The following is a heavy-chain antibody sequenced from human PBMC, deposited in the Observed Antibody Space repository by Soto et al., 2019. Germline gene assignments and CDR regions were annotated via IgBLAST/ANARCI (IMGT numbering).Heavy chain of an antibody. D-gene: IGHD6-6*01. Sequence: EVQLVESGGGLVQPGGSLRLSCAASGFTFSSYSMNWVRQAPGKGLEWVSSISSSSSYIYYADSVRGRFTISRDNAKNSLYLQMNSLRAEDTAVYYCARDRGLAARPDGSGLRYYYYYYGMDVWGQGTTVTVSS. V-gene: IGHV3-21*01. CDR3: ARDRGLAARPDGSGLRYYYYYYGMDV. CDR2: ISSSSSYI. CDR1: GFTFSSYS. J-gene: IGHJ6*02.